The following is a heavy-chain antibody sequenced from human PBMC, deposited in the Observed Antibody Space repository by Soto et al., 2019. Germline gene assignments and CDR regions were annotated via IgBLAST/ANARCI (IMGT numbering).Heavy chain of an antibody. CDR2: ISGGGDNT. J-gene: IGHJ4*02. CDR1: GFTFSSYA. D-gene: IGHD6-19*01. Sequence: GGSLRLSCAASGFTFSSYAMSWVRQAPGKGLEWVSAISGGGDNTFYADSVKGRFTISRDNSKNTLFLQVNSLRAEDTALYYCAFGFSSGWFCFDNWGQGTLVTVSS. V-gene: IGHV3-23*01. CDR3: AFGFSSGWFCFDN.